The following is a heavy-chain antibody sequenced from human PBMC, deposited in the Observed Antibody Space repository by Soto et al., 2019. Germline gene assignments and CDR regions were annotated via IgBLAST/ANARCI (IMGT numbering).Heavy chain of an antibody. V-gene: IGHV4-39*01. Sequence: PSETLSLTCTVSGGSISSSSYYWGWIRQPPGKGLEWIGSIYYSGSTYYNPSLKSRVTISVDTSKNQFSLKLSSVTAADTAVYYCARHEDIVVVVAATFAFDIWCPGTMVTVSS. D-gene: IGHD2-15*01. J-gene: IGHJ3*02. CDR3: ARHEDIVVVVAATFAFDI. CDR2: IYYSGST. CDR1: GGSISSSSYY.